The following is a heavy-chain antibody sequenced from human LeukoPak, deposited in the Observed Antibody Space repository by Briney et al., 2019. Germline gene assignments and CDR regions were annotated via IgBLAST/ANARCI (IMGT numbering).Heavy chain of an antibody. Sequence: GGSLRLSCAASGFTFSSYSMNWVRQAPGKGLEWVSSISSSSSYIYYADSVKGRFTISRDNAKNSLYLQMNSLRVEDTAVYYCARERNNWNYEGFDYWGQGTLVTVSS. D-gene: IGHD1-7*01. J-gene: IGHJ4*02. V-gene: IGHV3-21*01. CDR1: GFTFSSYS. CDR2: ISSSSSYI. CDR3: ARERNNWNYEGFDY.